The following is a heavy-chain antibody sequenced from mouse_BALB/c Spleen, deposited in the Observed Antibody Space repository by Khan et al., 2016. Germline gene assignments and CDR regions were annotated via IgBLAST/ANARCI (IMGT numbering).Heavy chain of an antibody. CDR3: ARDDYDRGSFDY. CDR1: GYSITSDYA. CDR2: ISYSGHT. Sequence: EVQLQESGPGLVKPSQSLSLTCTVTGYSITSDYAWNWIRQFPGNKLEWMGYISYSGHTYYNPSLKSRISITRDTSKNQFFLQLNSGTTEDTATYYCARDDYDRGSFDYGGQGTTLTVAS. D-gene: IGHD2-4*01. V-gene: IGHV3-2*02. J-gene: IGHJ2*01.